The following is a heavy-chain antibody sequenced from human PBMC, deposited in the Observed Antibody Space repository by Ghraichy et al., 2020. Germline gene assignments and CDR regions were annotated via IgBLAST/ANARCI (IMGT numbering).Heavy chain of an antibody. CDR3: ARLDGGNSPWYFDY. V-gene: IGHV4-59*08. Sequence: SETLSLTCTVSGGSISSYYWSWIRRPPGKGLEWIGYIYYSGSTNYNPSLKSRVTISVDTSKNQFSLKLSSVTAADTAVYYCARLDGGNSPWYFDYWGQGTLVTVSS. CDR2: IYYSGST. J-gene: IGHJ4*02. D-gene: IGHD4-23*01. CDR1: GGSISSYY.